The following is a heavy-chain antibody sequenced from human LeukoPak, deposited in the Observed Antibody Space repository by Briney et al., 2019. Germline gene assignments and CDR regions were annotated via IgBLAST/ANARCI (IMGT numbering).Heavy chain of an antibody. CDR1: GGSISSGSYY. CDR3: ARDRYYYDSSGYQALLDY. V-gene: IGHV4-61*02. Sequence: SETLSPTCTVSGGSISSGSYYWGWIRQPAGKGLEWIGRIYTSGSTNYNPSLKCRVTISVDTSKNQCSLKLSSVTAADTAVYYCARDRYYYDSSGYQALLDYWGQGTLVTVSS. J-gene: IGHJ4*02. D-gene: IGHD3-22*01. CDR2: IYTSGST.